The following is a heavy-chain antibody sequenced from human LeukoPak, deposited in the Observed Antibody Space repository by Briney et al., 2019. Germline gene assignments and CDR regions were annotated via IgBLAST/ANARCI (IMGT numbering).Heavy chain of an antibody. V-gene: IGHV4-4*02. CDR1: GGSISSSNW. J-gene: IGHJ4*02. CDR3: ARASEEYYDFWSGYPGLFDY. CDR2: IYHSGST. D-gene: IGHD3-3*01. Sequence: SGTLSLTCAVSGGSISSSNWWSWVRQPPGKGLEWIGEIYHSGSTNYNPSLKSRVTISVDRSKNQFPLKLSSVTAADTAVYYCARASEEYYDFWSGYPGLFDYWGQGTLVTVSS.